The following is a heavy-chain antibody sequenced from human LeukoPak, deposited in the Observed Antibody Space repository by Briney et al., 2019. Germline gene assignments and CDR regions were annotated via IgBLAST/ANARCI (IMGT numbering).Heavy chain of an antibody. J-gene: IGHJ4*02. Sequence: SQTLSLTCAFSGASVSSNSAAWNWIRQSPPRGVEWLGRTYYRSKCYNDYAESVKSRINIKPDTAKNQFSLQLNSVTPEDTAVYYCARDQAGLDYWGQGTLVTVSS. V-gene: IGHV6-1*01. CDR3: ARDQAGLDY. D-gene: IGHD6-13*01. CDR1: GASVSSNSAA. CDR2: TYYRSKCYN.